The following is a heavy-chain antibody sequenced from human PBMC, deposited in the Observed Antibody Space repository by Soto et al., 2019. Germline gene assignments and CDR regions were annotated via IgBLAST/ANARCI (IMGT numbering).Heavy chain of an antibody. D-gene: IGHD3-16*02. Sequence: ASVKVSCKASGYTFTRYYMHWVRQAPGQGLEWMGWINPNSGGTSYAQKFQGWVTMTRDTSTSTVYMELSSLRSEDTAVYYCARSLHRGPFDYWGQGTLVTVSS. V-gene: IGHV1-2*04. J-gene: IGHJ4*02. CDR1: GYTFTRYY. CDR3: ARSLHRGPFDY. CDR2: INPNSGGT.